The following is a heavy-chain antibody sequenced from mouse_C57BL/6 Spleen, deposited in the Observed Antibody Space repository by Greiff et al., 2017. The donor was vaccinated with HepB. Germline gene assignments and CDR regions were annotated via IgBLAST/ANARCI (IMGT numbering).Heavy chain of an antibody. Sequence: EVMLVESGGGLVKPGGSLKLSCAASGFTFSSYAMSWVRQTPEKRLEWVATISDGGSYTYYPDNVKGRFTISRDNAKNNLYLQMSHLKSEDTAMYYCAREGVPLRYFDYWGQGTTLTVSS. CDR1: GFTFSSYA. CDR3: AREGVPLRYFDY. CDR2: ISDGGSYT. J-gene: IGHJ2*01. D-gene: IGHD6-1*01. V-gene: IGHV5-4*01.